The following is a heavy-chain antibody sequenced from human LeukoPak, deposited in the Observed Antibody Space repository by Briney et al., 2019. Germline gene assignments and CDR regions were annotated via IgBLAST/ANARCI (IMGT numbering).Heavy chain of an antibody. D-gene: IGHD1-1*01. CDR1: GFTFSNYG. V-gene: IGHV3-33*03. CDR2: IWYDGSKR. J-gene: IGHJ4*02. CDR3: AKEEWYSFDN. Sequence: GGSLRLSCTASGFTFSNYGLHWVRQAPGKGLEWMALIWYDGSKRYYADSVQGRFTISRDNAKNSLYLQMNNLRAEDTAMYYCAKEEWYSFDNWGQGYLVTVSS.